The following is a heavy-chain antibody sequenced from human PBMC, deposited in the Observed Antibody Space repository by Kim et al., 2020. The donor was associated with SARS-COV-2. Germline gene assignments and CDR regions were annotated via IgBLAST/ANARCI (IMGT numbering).Heavy chain of an antibody. CDR3: AKDMRLYYYDSSGPFDY. Sequence: VKGRFTISRDNAKNSLYLKMNSLRAEDTALYYCAKDMRLYYYDSSGPFDYWGQGTLVTVSS. J-gene: IGHJ4*02. V-gene: IGHV3-9*01. D-gene: IGHD3-22*01.